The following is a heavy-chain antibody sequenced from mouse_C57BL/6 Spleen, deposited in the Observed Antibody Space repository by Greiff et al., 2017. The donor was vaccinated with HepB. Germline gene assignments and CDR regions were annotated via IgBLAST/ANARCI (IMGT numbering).Heavy chain of an antibody. CDR3: ARGVFSTTVPGAMDD. J-gene: IGHJ4*01. CDR2: INPNNGGT. D-gene: IGHD1-1*01. CDR1: GYTFTDYN. V-gene: IGHV1-18*01. Sequence: EVHLVESGPELVKPGASVKIPCKASGYTFTDYNMDWVKQSHGKSLEWIGDINPNNGGTIYNQKFKGKATLTVDKSSSTAYMELRSLTSEDTAVYDCARGVFSTTVPGAMDDWGQGTSVTVSS.